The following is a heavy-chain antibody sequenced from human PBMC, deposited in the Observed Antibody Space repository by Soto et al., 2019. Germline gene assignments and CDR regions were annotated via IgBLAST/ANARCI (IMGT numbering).Heavy chain of an antibody. Sequence: QVQLVQSGAEVKKPGSLVKVSCKASGGTFSSYTISWVREAPGQGLEWMGRIIPILGIANYAQKFQGRVTITADKSTSTAYMELSSLRSEDTAVYYCAREVSSSSRFDYWGQGTLVTVSS. V-gene: IGHV1-69*08. J-gene: IGHJ4*02. D-gene: IGHD6-13*01. CDR2: IIPILGIA. CDR3: AREVSSSSRFDY. CDR1: GGTFSSYT.